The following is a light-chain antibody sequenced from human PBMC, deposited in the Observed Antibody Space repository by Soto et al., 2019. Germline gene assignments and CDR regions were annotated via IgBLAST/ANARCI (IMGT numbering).Light chain of an antibody. CDR3: QLRTT. CDR2: DAS. Sequence: EGVLTHCPGSRSWSTGERATLSCRASQSLIKSLAWYQQKPGQAPRLLIYDASDRAAGIPARFSGSESRTDLTLTLSSLEPDDFAVYSCQLRTTFGQGTRLEIK. CDR1: QSLIKS. J-gene: IGKJ5*01. V-gene: IGKV3-11*01.